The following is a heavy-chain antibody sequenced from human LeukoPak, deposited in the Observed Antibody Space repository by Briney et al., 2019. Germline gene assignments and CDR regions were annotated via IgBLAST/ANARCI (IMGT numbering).Heavy chain of an antibody. CDR1: GFTFSSYS. CDR2: ISSSSSYI. D-gene: IGHD6-19*01. Sequence: GGSLRLSCAASGFTFSSYSMNWVRQAPGKGLEWVSSISSSSSYIYYADSVKGRFTIPRDNAKNSLYLQMNSLRAEDTAVYYCARSGYSSGAHDYWGQGTLVTVSS. CDR3: ARSGYSSGAHDY. J-gene: IGHJ4*02. V-gene: IGHV3-21*01.